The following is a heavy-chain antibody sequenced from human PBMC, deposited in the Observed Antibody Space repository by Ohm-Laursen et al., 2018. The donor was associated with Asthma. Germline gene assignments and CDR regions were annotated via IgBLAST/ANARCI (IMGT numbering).Heavy chain of an antibody. CDR3: AKALVGAPLYYHYYGMDV. V-gene: IGHV3-30*18. D-gene: IGHD1-26*01. CDR1: GFTFSSYG. Sequence: SSLRLSCAAPGFTFSSYGMHWVRQAPGKGLEWVAVISYDGSNKYYADSVKGRFTISRDNSKNTLYLQMNSLRDEDTALYYCAKALVGAPLYYHYYGMDVWGQGTTVTVSS. CDR2: ISYDGSNK. J-gene: IGHJ6*02.